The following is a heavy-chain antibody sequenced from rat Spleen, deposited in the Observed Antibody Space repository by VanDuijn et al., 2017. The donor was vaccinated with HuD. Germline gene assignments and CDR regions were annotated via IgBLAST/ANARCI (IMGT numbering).Heavy chain of an antibody. D-gene: IGHD1-2*01. CDR3: TRGGYSSSMDA. CDR1: GFSLTSYH. V-gene: IGHV2-43*01. Sequence: QVQLKESGPGLVQPSQTLSLTCTVSGFSLTSYHVSWVRQPPGKGLEWMGAIWSGGSTDYNSALKSRLSISRDTSKSQVFLKVKSLKTEDTGIYYCTRGGYSSSMDAWGQGASVAVSS. CDR2: IWSGGST. J-gene: IGHJ4*01.